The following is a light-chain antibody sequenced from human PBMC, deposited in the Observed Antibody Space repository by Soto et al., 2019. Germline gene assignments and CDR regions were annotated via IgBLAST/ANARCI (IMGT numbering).Light chain of an antibody. CDR3: QQYNSYSA. Sequence: DIQMTQSPSTLSASVGDRVTITCRASQSISSGLAWYQQKPGKAPKLLIYDASSLESVVPSRFSGSGSGTEFTLTISRLQPDDCATYYCQQYNSYSAFGQGTKLEIK. V-gene: IGKV1-5*01. CDR2: DAS. J-gene: IGKJ2*01. CDR1: QSISSG.